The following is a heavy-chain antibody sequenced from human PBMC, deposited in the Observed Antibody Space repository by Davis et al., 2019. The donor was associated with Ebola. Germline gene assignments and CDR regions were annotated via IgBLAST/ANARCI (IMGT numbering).Heavy chain of an antibody. J-gene: IGHJ5*02. CDR3: GRWRYSNNWYWLDP. CDR1: GFTFSSYW. CDR2: IKQDGSER. V-gene: IGHV3-7*03. D-gene: IGHD6-13*01. Sequence: PGGSLRLSCAASGFTFSSYWMSWVRQAPGKGLEWLANIKQDGSERNYVDSVKGRFTISRDNAKNSLYLQMNSLRAEDTAVYYCGRWRYSNNWYWLDPWGQGTQVTVSS.